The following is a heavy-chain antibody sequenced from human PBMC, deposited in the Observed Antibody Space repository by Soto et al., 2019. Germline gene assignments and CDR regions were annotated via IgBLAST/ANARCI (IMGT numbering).Heavy chain of an antibody. V-gene: IGHV3-30-3*01. CDR3: ARDRALPISIIVVDAFDI. Sequence: GGSLRLSCAASGFTFSSFAMHWVRQAPGKGLEWVAIISYDGYSKYYADSVKGRFTISRDNSKNTLYLQMNSLRTEDTAVYYCARDRALPISIIVVDAFDIWGEGTMVTVSS. CDR2: ISYDGYSK. CDR1: GFTFSSFA. J-gene: IGHJ3*02. D-gene: IGHD3-22*01.